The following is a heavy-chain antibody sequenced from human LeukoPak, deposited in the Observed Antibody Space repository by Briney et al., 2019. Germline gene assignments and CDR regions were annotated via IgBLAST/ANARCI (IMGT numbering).Heavy chain of an antibody. Sequence: GGSLRLSCAASGFTFNNYAMSWFRQTPGKGLEWVSAISGSGDRTYYAESVKGRFSISRDNSKNTLYLQMHSLRAEDTAVYYCGKRELWHGSGEDAWGQGTTVSVSS. CDR3: GKRELWHGSGEDA. J-gene: IGHJ6*02. V-gene: IGHV3-23*01. D-gene: IGHD3-10*01. CDR2: ISGSGDRT. CDR1: GFTFNNYA.